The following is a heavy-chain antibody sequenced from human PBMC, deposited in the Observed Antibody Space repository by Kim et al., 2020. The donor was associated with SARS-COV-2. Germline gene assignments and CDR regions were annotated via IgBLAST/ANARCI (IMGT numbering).Heavy chain of an antibody. D-gene: IGHD1-26*01. CDR1: GFTFSDYY. CDR3: ARVPYSGSPLDY. V-gene: IGHV3-11*01. CDR2: ISKSGDSR. J-gene: IGHJ4*02. Sequence: EGSLRLSCAASGFTFSDYYMSWIRQAPGKGLEWVSYISKSGDSRHYADPVKGRFTISRDNAKNSLFLQMNSLRAEDTAIYYCARVPYSGSPLDYWGQGSLVTVSS.